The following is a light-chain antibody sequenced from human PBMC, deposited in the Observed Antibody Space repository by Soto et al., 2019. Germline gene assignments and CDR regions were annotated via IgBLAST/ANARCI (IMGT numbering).Light chain of an antibody. CDR2: EVS. V-gene: IGLV2-14*01. CDR1: SSDVGGYNY. Sequence: QSVLTQPASVSGSPGQSITISCTGTSSDVGGYNYVSWYQQHPGKAPKLIIYEVSNRPSGVSNRFSGSKSGNTASLTISGLQAEDGADYYCSSYTSTSPYVFGTGTKVTVL. CDR3: SSYTSTSPYV. J-gene: IGLJ1*01.